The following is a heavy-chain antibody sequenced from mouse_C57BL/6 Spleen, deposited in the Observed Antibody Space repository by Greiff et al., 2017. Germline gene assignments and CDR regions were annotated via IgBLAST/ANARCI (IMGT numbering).Heavy chain of an antibody. V-gene: IGHV1-54*01. CDR3: ARDYDAGFAY. Sequence: QVQLQQSGAELVRPGTSVKVSCKASGYAFTNYLIEWVKQRPGQGLEWIGVINPGSGGTNYNEKFQGKATLTADKSASTAYMQLSSLTSEDSAGYFCARDYDAGFAYWGQGTLVTVSA. J-gene: IGHJ3*01. D-gene: IGHD2-4*01. CDR2: INPGSGGT. CDR1: GYAFTNYL.